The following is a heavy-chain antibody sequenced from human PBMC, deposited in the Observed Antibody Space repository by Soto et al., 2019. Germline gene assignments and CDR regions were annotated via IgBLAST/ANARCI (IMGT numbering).Heavy chain of an antibody. D-gene: IGHD2-15*01. Sequence: SETLSLTSTVSGGYVSSGSYYWSWIRQPPGKGLEWIGFISYSGSAYYNPSLKSRVTISVDTSKNQFSLNLSFVTAADTAVYYCATMGTPATGLYYFDSWGQGTLVTVSS. CDR1: GGYVSSGSYY. CDR2: ISYSGSA. CDR3: ATMGTPATGLYYFDS. J-gene: IGHJ4*02. V-gene: IGHV4-30-4*08.